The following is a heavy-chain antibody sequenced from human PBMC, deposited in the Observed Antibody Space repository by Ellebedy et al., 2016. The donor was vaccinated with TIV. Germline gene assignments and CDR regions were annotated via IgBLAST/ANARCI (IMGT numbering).Heavy chain of an antibody. D-gene: IGHD2-8*01. J-gene: IGHJ4*02. Sequence: SVKVSCKASGGTFSSYAISWVRQAPGQGLEWMGRIIPILGIANYAQKFQGRVTITADKSTSTAYMELSSLRSEDTAVYYCARDDNAAYYFDYWGQGTLVTVSS. V-gene: IGHV1-69*04. CDR2: IIPILGIA. CDR1: GGTFSSYA. CDR3: ARDDNAAYYFDY.